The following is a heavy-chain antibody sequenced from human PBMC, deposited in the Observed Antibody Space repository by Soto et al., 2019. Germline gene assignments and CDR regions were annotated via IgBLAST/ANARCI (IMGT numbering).Heavy chain of an antibody. J-gene: IGHJ6*02. CDR1: GYSVSSSDYY. CDR3: APLSVSLSGPYGVHV. D-gene: IGHD2-15*01. Sequence: SETLSLTCSVSGYSVSSSDYYWAWIRQPPGKGLEWIGSMLYSGLTYYNPSLKSRVTLSVDTSKNQFSVRLNSVTASDTAVYYCAPLSVSLSGPYGVHVWGQGATVTVSS. V-gene: IGHV4-39*01. CDR2: MLYSGLT.